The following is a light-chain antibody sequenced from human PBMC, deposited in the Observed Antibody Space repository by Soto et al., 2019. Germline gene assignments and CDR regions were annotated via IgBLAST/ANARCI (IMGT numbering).Light chain of an antibody. CDR2: HAS. CDR1: QSISDW. CDR3: QQYCGYSPFT. Sequence: DIQMTQSPSTLSASVGDRVTITCRASQSISDWLAWYQQRPGKAPNLLIYHASSLESGVPSRFIGSGSGTEFTLTIIGLQPDDFVAYYCQQYCGYSPFTFGPGTIVDIK. J-gene: IGKJ3*01. V-gene: IGKV1-5*01.